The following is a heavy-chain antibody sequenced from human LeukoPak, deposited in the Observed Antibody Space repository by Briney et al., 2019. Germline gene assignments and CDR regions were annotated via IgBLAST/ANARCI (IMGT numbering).Heavy chain of an antibody. CDR2: ISAYNGNA. CDR1: GYTFTSYG. V-gene: IGHV1-18*01. J-gene: IGHJ6*03. Sequence: ASVKVSCKASGYTFTSYGISWVRQAPGQGLEWMGWISAYNGNANYAQKLQGRVTMTTDTSTSTAYTELRSLRSDDTAVYYCARLGDISDPYYYYYYMDVWGKGTTVTVSS. CDR3: ARLGDISDPYYYYYYMDV. D-gene: IGHD3-9*01.